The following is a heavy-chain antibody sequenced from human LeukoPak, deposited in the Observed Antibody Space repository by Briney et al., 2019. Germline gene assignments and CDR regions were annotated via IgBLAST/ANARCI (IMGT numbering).Heavy chain of an antibody. V-gene: IGHV3-30*18. D-gene: IGHD3-10*01. CDR1: GFTFSSYG. J-gene: IGHJ6*02. CDR2: ISYDGSNK. CDR3: AKDQGVDYGSGSYSIVYYHYGTDV. Sequence: GGSLRLSCAASGFTFSSYGMHWVRQAPGKGLEWVAVISYDGSNKYYADSVKGRFTISRDNSKNTLYLQMNSLRAEDTAVYYCAKDQGVDYGSGSYSIVYYHYGTDVWGQGTTVTVSS.